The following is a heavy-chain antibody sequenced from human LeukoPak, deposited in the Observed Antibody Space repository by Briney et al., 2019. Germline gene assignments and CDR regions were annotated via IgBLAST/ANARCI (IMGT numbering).Heavy chain of an antibody. CDR1: GFTFIDAW. Sequence: GGPLRLSCAASGFTFIDAWMSWVRQAPGKGLEWVGRIKSKAGGGTPDYAAPVKGRFTISRDDSQNTLYVQMDSLTTDDTAVYYCATIRDSSSWAFDYWGQGTLVTVSS. CDR3: ATIRDSSSWAFDY. D-gene: IGHD6-13*01. CDR2: IKSKAGGGTP. J-gene: IGHJ4*02. V-gene: IGHV3-15*01.